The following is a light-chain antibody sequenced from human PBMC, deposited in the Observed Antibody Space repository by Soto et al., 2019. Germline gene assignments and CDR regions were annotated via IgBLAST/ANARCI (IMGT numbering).Light chain of an antibody. Sequence: QPVLTQSPSASASLGASVKLTCTLSSGHSSYAIAWHQQQPERGPRYLMKINSDGSHSKGDGIPDRFTGSRSGAERHLTINSIQSEDGAGYYCKFGDNGFWVFGGGT. V-gene: IGLV4-69*01. CDR1: SGHSSYA. CDR3: KFGDNGFWV. J-gene: IGLJ3*02. CDR2: INSDGSH.